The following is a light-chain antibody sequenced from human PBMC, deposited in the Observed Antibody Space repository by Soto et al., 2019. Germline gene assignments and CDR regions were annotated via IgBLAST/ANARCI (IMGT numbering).Light chain of an antibody. CDR2: DAS. Sequence: DIQMTQSPSALSASVGDRATITCRASQSISSWLAWYQQKPGKAPKLLIYDASTLESGVPSRFSGSRSGTEFTLTISSLQPDDFATYYCQQYNSYSWTFGQGTKVAIK. J-gene: IGKJ1*01. V-gene: IGKV1-5*01. CDR3: QQYNSYSWT. CDR1: QSISSW.